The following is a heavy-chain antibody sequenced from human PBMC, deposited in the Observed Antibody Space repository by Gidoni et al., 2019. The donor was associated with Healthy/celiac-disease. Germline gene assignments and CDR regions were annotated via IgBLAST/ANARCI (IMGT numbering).Heavy chain of an antibody. CDR2: IDWDDDK. V-gene: IGHV2-70*01. D-gene: IGHD4-17*01. Sequence: QVTLRESGPALVKPTHTLTLPCTFSGLPLRTSGLRVSWIRQPPGKALEWLALIDWDDDKYYSTSLKTRLTISKDTSKNQVVLTMTNMDPVDTATYYCARTYPPYYGDSTSYYFDYWGQGTLVTVSS. CDR3: ARTYPPYYGDSTSYYFDY. J-gene: IGHJ4*02. CDR1: GLPLRTSGLR.